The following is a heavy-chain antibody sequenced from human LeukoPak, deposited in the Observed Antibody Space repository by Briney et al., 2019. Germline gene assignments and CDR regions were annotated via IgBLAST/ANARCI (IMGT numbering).Heavy chain of an antibody. CDR2: ISSSGSTM. CDR1: GFNLGTYS. Sequence: GGSLRLSCAASGFNLGTYSMNWVPQAPGKGLEWVSYISSSGSTMYYADSVKGRFTISRDNAKNSLYLQMNSLRAEDTAVFYCARIFDSSGYPDDAFDIWGQGTMVTVSS. D-gene: IGHD3-22*01. J-gene: IGHJ3*02. CDR3: ARIFDSSGYPDDAFDI. V-gene: IGHV3-48*01.